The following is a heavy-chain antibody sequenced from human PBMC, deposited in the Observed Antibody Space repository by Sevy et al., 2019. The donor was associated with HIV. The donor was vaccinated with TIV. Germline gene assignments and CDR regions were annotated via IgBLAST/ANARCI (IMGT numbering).Heavy chain of an antibody. CDR3: ARDLRPHLLYSDFWSGYSGMDV. CDR1: AFTFSTYG. J-gene: IGHJ6*02. Sequence: GSLRLSCVVSAFTFSTYGMHWVRQAPGKGLEWVSVISFDGSHKYYADSVKGRCTVSRDNSKNTLNLQMNSLRAEDTAVYYCARDLRPHLLYSDFWSGYSGMDVWGQGTTVTVSS. CDR2: ISFDGSHK. D-gene: IGHD3-3*01. V-gene: IGHV3-30*03.